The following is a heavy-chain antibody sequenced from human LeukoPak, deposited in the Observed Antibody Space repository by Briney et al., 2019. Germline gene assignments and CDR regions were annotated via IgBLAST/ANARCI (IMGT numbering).Heavy chain of an antibody. Sequence: ASVKVSCKASGYTFTGYYMHWVRQAPGQGLEWMGWLNPNSGGTNYAQKFQGRVTMTRDTSISTAYMELSRLRSDDTAVYYCASAKILAGYYVAAADTWGQGTLVTVSS. CDR2: LNPNSGGT. D-gene: IGHD3-9*01. CDR1: GYTFTGYY. J-gene: IGHJ5*02. CDR3: ASAKILAGYYVAAADT. V-gene: IGHV1-2*02.